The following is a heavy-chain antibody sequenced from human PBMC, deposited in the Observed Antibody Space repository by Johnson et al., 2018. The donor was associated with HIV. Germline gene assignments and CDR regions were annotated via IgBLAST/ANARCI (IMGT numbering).Heavy chain of an antibody. CDR3: AKVNLRYSVFTGAFDI. V-gene: IGHV3-9*01. D-gene: IGHD1-26*01. CDR2: ISWNSGSI. J-gene: IGHJ3*02. CDR1: GFTFDDYA. Sequence: VQLVESGGGVVRPGGSLRLSCAASGFTFDDYAMHWVRQAPGKGLEWVSGISWNSGSIGYADSVKGRFTISRDNAKNSLYLQMNSLRAEDTAVYYCAKVNLRYSVFTGAFDIWGQGTMVTVSS.